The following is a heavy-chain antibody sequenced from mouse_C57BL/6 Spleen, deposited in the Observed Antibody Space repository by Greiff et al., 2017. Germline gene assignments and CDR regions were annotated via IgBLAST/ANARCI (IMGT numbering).Heavy chain of an antibody. CDR2: ISPGTSDT. CDR1: GYTFTSYW. J-gene: IGHJ1*03. D-gene: IGHD1-1*01. V-gene: IGHV1-5*01. Sequence: EVKLQESGTVLARPGASVKMSCKTSGYTFTSYWMHWVKQRPGQGLEWIGAISPGTSDTSYNQTFKGKAKLTAGTSASTAYMELSSLTNEDSAVYYCTRGDTTVVVLWYFDVWGTGTTVTVSS. CDR3: TRGDTTVVVLWYFDV.